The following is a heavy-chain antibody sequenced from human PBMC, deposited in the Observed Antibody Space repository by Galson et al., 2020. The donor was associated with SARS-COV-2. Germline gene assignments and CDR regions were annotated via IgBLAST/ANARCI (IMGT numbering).Heavy chain of an antibody. V-gene: IGHV3-33*01. CDR1: GFTFSSYG. CDR3: ASSPSYYYGMYV. J-gene: IGHJ6*02. Sequence: GGSLRLSCAASGFTFSSYGMHWVRQAPGKVLEWVAVTWYDGSNKDYADSVKGRFTISRDNSKNTLYLQMNSLGAEDTAVYYCASSPSYYYGMYVWGQGTTVTVSS. CDR2: TWYDGSNK.